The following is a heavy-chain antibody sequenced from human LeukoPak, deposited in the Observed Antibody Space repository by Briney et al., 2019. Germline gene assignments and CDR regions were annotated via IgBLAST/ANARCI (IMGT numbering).Heavy chain of an antibody. CDR3: AREGTSGTHLNWFDP. D-gene: IGHD1-1*01. CDR1: GGSISSYY. CDR2: IYGSGST. Sequence: SETLSLTCTVSGGSISSYYWSWIRQPPGRGLEWIGHIYGSGSTNYNPSLKSRVTLPVDTSKNQFSLKLSSVTAADTAVYYCAREGTSGTHLNWFDPWGQGTLVTVSS. V-gene: IGHV4-59*01. J-gene: IGHJ5*02.